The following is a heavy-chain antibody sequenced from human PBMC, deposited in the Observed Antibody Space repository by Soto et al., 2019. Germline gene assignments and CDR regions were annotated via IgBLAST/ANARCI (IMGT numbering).Heavy chain of an antibody. CDR3: VRGSRSPSATRNMIVVASLGY. V-gene: IGHV3-13*04. D-gene: IGHD3-22*01. CDR2: IGTAGDT. J-gene: IGHJ4*02. Sequence: PGGSLRLSCAASGFTFSSYDMHWVRQATGKGLEWVSAIGTAGDTYYPGSVKGRFTISRENAKNSLYLQMNSLRAGDTAVYYCVRGSRSPSATRNMIVVASLGYWGQGTLVTVSS. CDR1: GFTFSSYD.